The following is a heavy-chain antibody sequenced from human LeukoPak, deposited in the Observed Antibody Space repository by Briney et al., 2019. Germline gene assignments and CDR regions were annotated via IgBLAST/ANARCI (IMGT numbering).Heavy chain of an antibody. CDR1: GFIFSIYA. J-gene: IGHJ3*02. V-gene: IGHV3-30*04. D-gene: IGHD4-11*01. CDR2: ISYDGSSK. Sequence: GGSLRLFCAASGFIFSIYAMYWVRQAPGRGLEWVAFISYDGSSKYSADSVKGRFTISRDNFKNTLYLQMNSLRADDTAVYYCARDREAYSNPMKDGAFDIWGQGTMVTVSS. CDR3: ARDREAYSNPMKDGAFDI.